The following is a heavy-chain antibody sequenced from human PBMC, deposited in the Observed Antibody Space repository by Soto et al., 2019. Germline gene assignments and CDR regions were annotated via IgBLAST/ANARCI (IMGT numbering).Heavy chain of an antibody. CDR2: IKQDGSEK. D-gene: IGHD2-2*01. J-gene: IGHJ3*02. CDR3: ARVSPGVPAARDAFDI. V-gene: IGHV3-7*01. Sequence: GGSLRLSCAASGFTFSSYWMSWVRQAPGKGLEWVANIKQDGSEKYYVDSVKGRFTISRDNAKNSLYLQMNSLRAEDTAVYYCARVSPGVPAARDAFDIWGQGTMVTVSS. CDR1: GFTFSSYW.